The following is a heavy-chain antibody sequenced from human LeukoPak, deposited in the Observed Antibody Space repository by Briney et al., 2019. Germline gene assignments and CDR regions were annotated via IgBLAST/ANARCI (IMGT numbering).Heavy chain of an antibody. CDR2: ISSSSSYI. CDR3: AKIMGSSPSTAYFAY. J-gene: IGHJ4*02. D-gene: IGHD6-6*01. CDR1: GFTFSGYS. V-gene: IGHV3-21*04. Sequence: PGGSPRLSCAASGFTFSGYSMNWVRQAPGKGLEWVSSISSSSSYIYYADSVKGRFTISRDNSKNTAYLEMNSLRAEDTAVYHCAKIMGSSPSTAYFAYWGQGTLVTVSS.